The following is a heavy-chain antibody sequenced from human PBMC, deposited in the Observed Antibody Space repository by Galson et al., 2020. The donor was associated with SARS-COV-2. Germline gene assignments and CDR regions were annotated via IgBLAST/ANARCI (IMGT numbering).Heavy chain of an antibody. V-gene: IGHV1-69*06. CDR2: IIPIFGTA. CDR1: GGTFSSYA. CDR3: ARPIVVVVAAQSDASDI. D-gene: IGHD2-15*01. J-gene: IGHJ3*02. Sequence: ASVKVSCKASGGTFSSYAISWVRQAPGQGLEWMGRIIPIFGTANYAQKFQGRVTITADKSTSTAYMELSSLRSEDTAVYYCARPIVVVVAAQSDASDIWGQGTMVTVSS.